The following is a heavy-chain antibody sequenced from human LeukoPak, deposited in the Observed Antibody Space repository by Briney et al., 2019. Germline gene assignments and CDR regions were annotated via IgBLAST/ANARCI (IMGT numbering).Heavy chain of an antibody. CDR2: IYPGDSDI. J-gene: IGHJ4*02. CDR1: GYTFTSYW. D-gene: IGHD6-19*01. CDR3: ASPRGDSYDSGWYYFDY. V-gene: IGHV5-51*01. Sequence: GESLKISCKGSGYTFTSYWIGWVRQMPGKGLEWMGIIYPGDSDIRYSPSFQGRVIISADKSISTAFLQWSSLKASGTAMYYCASPRGDSYDSGWYYFDYWGQGTLVTVSS.